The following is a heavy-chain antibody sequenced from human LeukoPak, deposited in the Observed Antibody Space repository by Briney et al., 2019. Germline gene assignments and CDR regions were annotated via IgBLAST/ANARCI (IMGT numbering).Heavy chain of an antibody. CDR2: IYYSGST. D-gene: IGHD5-24*01. CDR3: AKSERWLQLASFDY. J-gene: IGHJ4*02. CDR1: GGSFSGYY. Sequence: SETLSLTCAVYGGSFSGYYWSWIRQHPGKGLEWIGYIYYSGSTYYNPSLKSRVTISADTSKNQFSLKLSSVTAADTAVYYCAKSERWLQLASFDYWGQGTLVTVSS. V-gene: IGHV4-31*11.